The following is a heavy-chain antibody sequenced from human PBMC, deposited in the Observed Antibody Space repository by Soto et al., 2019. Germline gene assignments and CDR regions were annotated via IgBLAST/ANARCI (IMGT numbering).Heavy chain of an antibody. CDR3: ARGFGDKSGGMDV. CDR2: IYFTGST. V-gene: IGHV4-59*01. Sequence: PSETLSLTCTVSGGSISSFYWSWIRQPPGKGLEWIGYIYFTGSTNYNPSLKSRVTISVDMSKNQFSLKLSSVTAADTAVYYCARGFGDKSGGMDVWGQGTTVTVSS. D-gene: IGHD2-21*01. J-gene: IGHJ6*02. CDR1: GGSISSFY.